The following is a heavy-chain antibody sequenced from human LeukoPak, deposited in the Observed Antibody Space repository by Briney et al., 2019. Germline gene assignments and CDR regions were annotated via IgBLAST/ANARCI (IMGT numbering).Heavy chain of an antibody. CDR2: IYYSGST. CDR3: ARDAEDPYTDYFDY. CDR1: GGSISSSSYY. Sequence: SETLSLTCTVSGGSISSSSYYWGWIRQPPGKGLEWIGSIYYSGSTYYNPSLKSRVTISVDTSKNQFSLKLSSVTAADTAVYYCARDAEDPYTDYFDYWGQGTLVTVSS. J-gene: IGHJ4*02. D-gene: IGHD5-18*01. V-gene: IGHV4-39*07.